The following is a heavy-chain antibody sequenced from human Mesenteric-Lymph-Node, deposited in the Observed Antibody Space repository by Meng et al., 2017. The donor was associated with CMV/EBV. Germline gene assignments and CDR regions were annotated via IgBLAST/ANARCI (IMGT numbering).Heavy chain of an antibody. Sequence: FGSEARSWGGKEPGKGLGWGSDSSGSGNNTYYADSVKGRYTSSRESSKSSLYLQRKSLRAEDTAVYYCAKAAGGYDFWSGYNNWFDPWGQGTLVTVSS. V-gene: IGHV3-23*01. D-gene: IGHD3-3*01. J-gene: IGHJ5*02. CDR2: SSGSGNNT. CDR3: AKAAGGYDFWSGYNNWFDP. CDR1: FGSEA.